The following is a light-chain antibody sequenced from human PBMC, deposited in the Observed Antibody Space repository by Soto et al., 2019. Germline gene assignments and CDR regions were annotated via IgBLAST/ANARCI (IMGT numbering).Light chain of an antibody. V-gene: IGKV1-39*01. CDR2: AGC. J-gene: IGKJ5*01. CDR1: QSISNS. Sequence: DIQMTQPPSSLSESVGDRVTIACLVSQSISNSLNWDQQKPGRAPKLLIYAGCSLQSGVPSRFSGSGFGTDFILTISSLQPEDFATYYCKQSYSTPRDFGQGKRLEIK. CDR3: KQSYSTPRD.